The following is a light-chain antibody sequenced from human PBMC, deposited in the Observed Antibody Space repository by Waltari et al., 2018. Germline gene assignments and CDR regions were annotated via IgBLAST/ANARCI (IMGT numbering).Light chain of an antibody. Sequence: SYELTQPPSVSVSPGQTARITCSGNALAKKYGRWFQQKPGQAPVLVIYKDNERPSGIPERFSGSSSGSTVTLTISGAQVEDEADYYCYSAADNNQWVFGGGTKLTV. CDR2: KDN. CDR1: ALAKKY. J-gene: IGLJ3*02. CDR3: YSAADNNQWV. V-gene: IGLV3-27*01.